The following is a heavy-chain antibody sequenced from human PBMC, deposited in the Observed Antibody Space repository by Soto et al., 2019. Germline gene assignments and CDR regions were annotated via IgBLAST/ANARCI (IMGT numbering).Heavy chain of an antibody. Sequence: GESLKISCKGSGYSFTSYWISWVRQMPGKGLEWMGRIDPSDSYTNYSPSFQGQVTISVDKSITTASLQWSSLKASDTAMYYCARIPFAATGFYFDYWAQGTLVTVSS. CDR3: ARIPFAATGFYFDY. CDR2: IDPSDSYT. D-gene: IGHD6-13*01. V-gene: IGHV5-10-1*04. J-gene: IGHJ4*02. CDR1: GYSFTSYW.